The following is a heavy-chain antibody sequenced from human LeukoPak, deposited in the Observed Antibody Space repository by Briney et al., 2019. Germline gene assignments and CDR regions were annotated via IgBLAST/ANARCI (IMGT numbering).Heavy chain of an antibody. CDR3: AREDHSGYDDYYYYGMDV. CDR2: IKQDGSEK. V-gene: IGHV3-7*01. D-gene: IGHD5-12*01. Sequence: GGSLRLSCAASGFTFSSYWMSWVRQAPGKGLEWEANIKQDGSEKYYVDSVKGRFTISRDNAKNSLYLQMNSLRAEDTAVYYCAREDHSGYDDYYYYGMDVWGQGTTVTVSS. J-gene: IGHJ6*02. CDR1: GFTFSSYW.